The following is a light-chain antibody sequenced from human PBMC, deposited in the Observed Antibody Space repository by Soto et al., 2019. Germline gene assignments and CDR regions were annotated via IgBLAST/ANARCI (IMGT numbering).Light chain of an antibody. CDR1: QSVDSST. J-gene: IGKJ4*01. CDR2: GAS. CDR3: QHFDDSLT. Sequence: EIVLTQSPGTLSLSPGERATLSCRASQSVDSSTLAWYHQKPSQAPRLLISGASNRATGIPDRFSGSGSGTDFTLTISRLEPEDFAVYYCQHFDDSLTFGGGTKVEIK. V-gene: IGKV3-20*01.